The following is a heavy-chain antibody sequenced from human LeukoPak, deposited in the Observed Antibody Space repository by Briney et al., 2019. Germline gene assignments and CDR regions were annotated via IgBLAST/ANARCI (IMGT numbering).Heavy chain of an antibody. J-gene: IGHJ4*02. D-gene: IGHD1-26*01. V-gene: IGHV4-4*02. CDR3: TRESGAFSPFGF. Sequence: SETLSLTCAVSDGSILTTNWWSWVRQPPGKGLEWIGEVHLSGASNYNPSLNSRVSMSIDKSQNQLSLHLTSVTAADTAMYYCTRESGAFSPFGFWGQGTLVTVSS. CDR1: DGSILTTNW. CDR2: VHLSGAS.